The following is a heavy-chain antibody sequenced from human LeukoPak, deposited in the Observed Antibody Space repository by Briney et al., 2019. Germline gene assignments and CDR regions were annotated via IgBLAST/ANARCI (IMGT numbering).Heavy chain of an antibody. J-gene: IGHJ4*02. Sequence: SETLSLTCAVYGGSFSGYYWSWIRQPPGKGLEWIGEINHSGSTSYNPSLKSRVTISVDTSKNQFSLKLSSVTAADTAVYYCARGQEDIVVVVAAHNSYYFDYWGQGTLVTVSS. D-gene: IGHD2-15*01. V-gene: IGHV4-34*01. CDR3: ARGQEDIVVVVAAHNSYYFDY. CDR2: INHSGST. CDR1: GGSFSGYY.